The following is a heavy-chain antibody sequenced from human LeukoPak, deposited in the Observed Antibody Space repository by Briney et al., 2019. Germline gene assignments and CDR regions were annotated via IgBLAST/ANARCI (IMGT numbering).Heavy chain of an antibody. J-gene: IGHJ4*02. CDR3: AGSIAAAR. CDR1: GGSISSYY. D-gene: IGHD6-13*01. CDR2: IHYSGGIT. V-gene: IGHV4-59*01. Sequence: SETLSLTCTVSGGSISSYYWSWIRQPPGKGLEWIGYIHYSGGITYYNPSLKSRVTISVDTSKNQFSLSLSSVTAADTAVYYCAGSIAAARWSQGTLVTVSS.